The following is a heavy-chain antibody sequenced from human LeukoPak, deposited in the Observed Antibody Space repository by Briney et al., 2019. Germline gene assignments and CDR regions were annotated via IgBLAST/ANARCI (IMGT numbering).Heavy chain of an antibody. CDR3: AAEGYQLLKRRDY. Sequence: GGSLRLSCAASGFTFSSYSMNWVRQAPGKGLEWVSSISSSSSYIYYADSVKGRFTTSRDNAKNSLYLQMNSLRAEDTAVYYCAAEGYQLLKRRDYWGQGTLVTVSS. V-gene: IGHV3-21*01. CDR1: GFTFSSYS. CDR2: ISSSSSYI. J-gene: IGHJ4*02. D-gene: IGHD2-2*01.